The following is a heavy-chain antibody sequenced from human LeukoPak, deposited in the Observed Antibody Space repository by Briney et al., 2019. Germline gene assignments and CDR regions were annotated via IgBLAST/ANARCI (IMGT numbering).Heavy chain of an antibody. CDR3: AREYQLLYNY. J-gene: IGHJ4*02. CDR2: ISYDGSNK. CDR1: GFTFSSYA. Sequence: GGSLRLSCAASGFTFSSYAMHWVRQAPGKGLEWVAVISYDGSNKYYADSVKGRFTISRDNSKNTLYLQMNSLRAEDTAVHYCAREYQLLYNYWGQGTLVTVSS. V-gene: IGHV3-30-3*01. D-gene: IGHD2-2*02.